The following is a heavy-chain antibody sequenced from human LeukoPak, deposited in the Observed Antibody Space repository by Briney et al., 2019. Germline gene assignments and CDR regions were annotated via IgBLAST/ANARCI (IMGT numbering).Heavy chain of an antibody. J-gene: IGHJ4*02. CDR1: GGSISSYY. CDR3: AREGTAAGTARSFDY. Sequence: PSETLSLTCTVSGGSISSYYWSWIRQPAGKGLEWIGRIYTSGSTNYNPSLKSRVTMSVDTSKNQFSLKLSSVTAADTAVYYCAREGTAAGTARSFDYWGQGTLVTVSP. D-gene: IGHD6-13*01. CDR2: IYTSGST. V-gene: IGHV4-4*07.